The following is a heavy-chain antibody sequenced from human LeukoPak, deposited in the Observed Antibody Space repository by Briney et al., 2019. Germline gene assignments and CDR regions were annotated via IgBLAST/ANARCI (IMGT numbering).Heavy chain of an antibody. CDR3: ASGTYYYYYYGMDV. D-gene: IGHD1-26*01. CDR1: GFTFSSYA. Sequence: GGSLRLSCSASGFTFSSYAMHWVRQAPGKGLEYVSAISSNGGSTYYADSVKGRFTISRDNSKNTLYLQMNSLRAEDTAVYYCASGTYYYYYYGMDVWGQGTTVTVSS. J-gene: IGHJ6*02. CDR2: ISSNGGST. V-gene: IGHV3-64*04.